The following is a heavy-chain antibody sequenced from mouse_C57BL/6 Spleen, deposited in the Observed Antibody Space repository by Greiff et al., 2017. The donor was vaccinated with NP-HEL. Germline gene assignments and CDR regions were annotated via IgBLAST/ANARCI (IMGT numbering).Heavy chain of an antibody. CDR2: IDPSDSYT. CDR1: GYTFTSYW. D-gene: IGHD2-4*01. V-gene: IGHV1-69*01. CDR3: ARDDYGCAY. J-gene: IGHJ3*01. Sequence: QVQLQQPGAELVMPGASVKLSCKASGYTFTSYWMHWVKQRPGQGLEWIGEIDPSDSYTNYNQKFKGKSTLTVDKSSSTAYMQLSSLTSEDSAVYYCARDDYGCAYWGQGTLVTVSA.